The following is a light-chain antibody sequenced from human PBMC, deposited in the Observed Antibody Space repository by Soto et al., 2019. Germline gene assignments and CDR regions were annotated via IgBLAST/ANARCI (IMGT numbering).Light chain of an antibody. Sequence: STLSASVGDRVTITCRASQSISSYLNWYQQKPGKAPKLLIYAASSLQSGVPSRFSGSGSGTDFTLTISSLQPEDFATYYCQQSYSTPLTFGGGTKVDIK. J-gene: IGKJ4*01. CDR2: AAS. CDR1: QSISSY. V-gene: IGKV1-39*01. CDR3: QQSYSTPLT.